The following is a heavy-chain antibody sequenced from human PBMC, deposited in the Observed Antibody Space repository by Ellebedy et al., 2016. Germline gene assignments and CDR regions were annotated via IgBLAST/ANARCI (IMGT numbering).Heavy chain of an antibody. D-gene: IGHD2-2*01. J-gene: IGHJ4*02. CDR1: GFTFSSYA. V-gene: IGHV3-23*03. CDR2: IYTDGIST. CDR3: AKRSQPRSISCFDS. Sequence: GGSLRLSCAASGFTFSSYAMSWVRQAPGKGLEWVSRIYTDGISTRYADSVKGRFTISRDNAKNTLYLQMNSLRAEDTALYYCAKRSQPRSISCFDSWGQGTLVTVSS.